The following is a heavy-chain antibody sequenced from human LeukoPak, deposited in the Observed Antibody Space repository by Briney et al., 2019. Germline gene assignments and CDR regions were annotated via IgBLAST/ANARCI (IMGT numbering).Heavy chain of an antibody. CDR1: GGSFSGYY. Sequence: SETLSLTCAVYGGSFSGYYWSWIRQPPGKGLEWIGEINHSGSTNYNPSLKSRVTISVDTSKNQFSLKLSSVTAADTAVYYCARTTVIFGMDVWGQGTTVTVSS. J-gene: IGHJ6*02. CDR3: ARTTVIFGMDV. D-gene: IGHD4-17*01. V-gene: IGHV4-34*01. CDR2: INHSGST.